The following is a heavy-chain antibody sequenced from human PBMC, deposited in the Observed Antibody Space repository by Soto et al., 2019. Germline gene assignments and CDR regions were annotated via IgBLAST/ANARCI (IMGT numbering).Heavy chain of an antibody. V-gene: IGHV4-39*01. Sequence: KPSETLSLTCTVSGGSITSSSHFWGWVRQPPGKGLEWIGTIYFTGNTYYTPSLKSRLTMSIDTSKNEFSLRLNSVTAADTAVYYCAGQTFTIAAASYGRSNWFDPWGPGTLVTFSS. J-gene: IGHJ5*02. CDR3: AGQTFTIAAASYGRSNWFDP. D-gene: IGHD6-25*01. CDR1: GGSITSSSHF. CDR2: IYFTGNT.